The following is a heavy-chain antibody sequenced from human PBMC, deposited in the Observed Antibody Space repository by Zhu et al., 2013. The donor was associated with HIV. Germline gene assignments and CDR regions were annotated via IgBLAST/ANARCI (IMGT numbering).Heavy chain of an antibody. D-gene: IGHD3-10*01. J-gene: IGHJ4*02. CDR2: MNPNSGNT. CDR1: GYTFTSYD. Sequence: QVQLVQSGAEVKKPGASVKVSCKASGYTFTSYDINWVRQATGQGLEWMGWMNPNSGNTGYAQKFQGRVTMTRNTSISTAYMELSSLRSEDTAVYYCARGRKDYGSGSYYCDYWGQGTLVTVSS. CDR3: ARGRKDYGSGSYYCDY. V-gene: IGHV1-8*01.